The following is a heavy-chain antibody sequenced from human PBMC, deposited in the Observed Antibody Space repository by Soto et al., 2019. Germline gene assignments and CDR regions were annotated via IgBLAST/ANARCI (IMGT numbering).Heavy chain of an antibody. CDR2: ISYDGSNK. CDR3: ASDRGATIGFDY. Sequence: QVQLVESGGGVVQPGRSLRLSCAASGFTFSNYAMHWVRQAPGKGLEWVAIISYDGSNKYYADSVKGRFTISRDNSKNTLYLQMNSLRSEDTAVYYCASDRGATIGFDYWGQGTLVTVSS. D-gene: IGHD5-12*01. J-gene: IGHJ4*02. V-gene: IGHV3-30-3*01. CDR1: GFTFSNYA.